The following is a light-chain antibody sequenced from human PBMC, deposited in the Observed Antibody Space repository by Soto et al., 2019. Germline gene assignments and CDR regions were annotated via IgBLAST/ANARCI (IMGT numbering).Light chain of an antibody. CDR3: AGWEGRRDGDV. CDR2: SNN. CDR1: SSNIGSNT. J-gene: IGLJ1*01. V-gene: IGLV1-44*01. Sequence: QSVLTQPPSASGTPGQRVTISCSGSSSNIGSNTVNWYQQLPGTAPQLLIYSNNPRPSGVPDRFSGSESGTSASLAISGLQWGDGAEYFRAGWEGRRDGDVFRTGTQLPVL.